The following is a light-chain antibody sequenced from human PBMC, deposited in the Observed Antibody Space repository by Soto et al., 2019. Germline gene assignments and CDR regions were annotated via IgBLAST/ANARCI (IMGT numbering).Light chain of an antibody. CDR2: EVS. CDR3: FSFTTTSTHV. Sequence: QSALTQPPWASLSPGQSVTISCTGTSSDVGKYDYVSWFQHHPGKAPKLIIYEVSKRPSGVPDRFSGSKSGSTASLTVSGLQVEDEAEYFCFSFTTTSTHVFGTGTKVTVL. V-gene: IGLV2-8*01. J-gene: IGLJ1*01. CDR1: SSDVGKYDY.